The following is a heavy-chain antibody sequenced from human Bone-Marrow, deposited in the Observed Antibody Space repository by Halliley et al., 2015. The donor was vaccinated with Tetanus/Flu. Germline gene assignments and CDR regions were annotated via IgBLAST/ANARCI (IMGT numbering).Heavy chain of an antibody. V-gene: IGHV5-10-1*01. CDR2: MDPSYSYT. J-gene: IGHJ4*02. D-gene: IGHD1-26*01. CDR3: ASFVGAIDY. Sequence: LEWMGRMDPSYSYTNYSPSFQGHVTISADKAFSTAYLQWSSLKASDTSMYYCASFVGAIDYWGQGTLVSVSS.